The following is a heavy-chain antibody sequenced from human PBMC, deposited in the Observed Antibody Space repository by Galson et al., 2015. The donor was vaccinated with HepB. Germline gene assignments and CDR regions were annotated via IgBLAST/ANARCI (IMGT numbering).Heavy chain of an antibody. Sequence: SLRLSCAASGFTFSNYAIHWVRQAPGKGLEWVTLISYDGSSKYYADSVKGRFTISRDNSKNTLYLQMNSLRPEDTAVYYCARDRSPVDISPSTWYFDLWGRGTLLTVSS. V-gene: IGHV3-30*04. CDR3: ARDRSPVDISPSTWYFDL. CDR1: GFTFSNYA. J-gene: IGHJ2*01. D-gene: IGHD2-2*02. CDR2: ISYDGSSK.